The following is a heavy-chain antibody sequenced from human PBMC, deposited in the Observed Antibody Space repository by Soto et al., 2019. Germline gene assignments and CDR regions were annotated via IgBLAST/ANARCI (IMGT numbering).Heavy chain of an antibody. CDR3: ARDRVVSSQGNYGMDV. Sequence: GASVKVSCKAPGYTFTSYGISWVRQAPGQGLEWMGWISAYNGNTNYAQKLQGRVTMTTDTSTSTAYMELRSLRSDDTAVYYCARDRVVSSQGNYGMDVWGQGTTVTVSS. CDR1: GYTFTSYG. V-gene: IGHV1-18*01. J-gene: IGHJ6*02. CDR2: ISAYNGNT. D-gene: IGHD3-10*01.